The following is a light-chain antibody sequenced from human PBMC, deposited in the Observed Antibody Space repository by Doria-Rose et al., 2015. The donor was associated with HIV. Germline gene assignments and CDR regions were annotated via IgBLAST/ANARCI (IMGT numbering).Light chain of an antibody. CDR1: QTVSTY. Sequence: SPSSLSASIGDRVTITCRASQTVSTYLNWFQQEPGKAPKLLIYAASRLQSGVPSRSSGSGSGTDFTLTISGLQPGDFATYYCQQTYSSPPWTFGQGTKVEMK. J-gene: IGKJ1*01. CDR2: AAS. V-gene: IGKV1-39*01. CDR3: QQTYSSPPWT.